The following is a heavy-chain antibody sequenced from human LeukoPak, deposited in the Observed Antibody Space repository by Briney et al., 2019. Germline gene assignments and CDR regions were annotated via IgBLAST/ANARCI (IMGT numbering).Heavy chain of an antibody. CDR1: GFTFNNYE. Sequence: PGGSLRLSCTASGFTFNNYEMNWVRQAPGKGLEWVSYISSSGTGIYYADSVKGRFTISRDNAKLYLRMSSLRAEDTALYYCARSKKVGDDSFEYWGQGALVTVSS. J-gene: IGHJ4*02. CDR2: ISSSGTGI. CDR3: ARSKKVGDDSFEY. V-gene: IGHV3-48*03. D-gene: IGHD3-16*01.